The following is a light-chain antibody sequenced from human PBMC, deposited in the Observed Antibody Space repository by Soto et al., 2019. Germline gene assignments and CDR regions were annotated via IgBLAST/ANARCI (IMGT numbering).Light chain of an antibody. CDR1: SSNIGAGYD. V-gene: IGLV1-40*01. CDR2: GNS. Sequence: QSVLTQPPSVSGAPGQRVTISCTGSSSNIGAGYDVHWYQQLPGTAPKLLIYGNSNRPSGVPYRFSGSKSGTSASLAITGLHAEDEADYYCQSYDSSLSGWVFGGGTKLTVL. J-gene: IGLJ3*02. CDR3: QSYDSSLSGWV.